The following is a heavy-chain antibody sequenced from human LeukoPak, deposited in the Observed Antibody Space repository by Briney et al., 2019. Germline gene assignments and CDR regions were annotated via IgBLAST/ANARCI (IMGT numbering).Heavy chain of an antibody. D-gene: IGHD3-16*01. J-gene: IGHJ4*02. CDR1: GFTFGSSW. V-gene: IGHV3-7*01. CDR2: INDDGGAQ. CDR3: VDLGHRD. Sequence: GGSLRLSCVASGFTFGSSWMTWVRQSPGKGLERVASINDDGGAQYYVDSVKGRFTISRDNAKNSLFLQMNNLRVEDTAVYFCVDLGHRDCGQGTQVTVSS.